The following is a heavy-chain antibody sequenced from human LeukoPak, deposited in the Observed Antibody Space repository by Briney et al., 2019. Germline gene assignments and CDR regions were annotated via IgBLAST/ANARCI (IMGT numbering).Heavy chain of an antibody. CDR3: TTDSMIVVVISNY. V-gene: IGHV3-15*01. CDR1: GFTFSNAW. J-gene: IGHJ4*02. Sequence: PGGSLRLSCAASGFTFSNAWMSWGRQAPGKGLEWVGRIKSKTDGGTTDYAAPVKGRFTISRDDSKNTLYLQMNSLKTEDTAVYYCTTDSMIVVVISNYWGQGTLVTVPS. D-gene: IGHD3-22*01. CDR2: IKSKTDGGTT.